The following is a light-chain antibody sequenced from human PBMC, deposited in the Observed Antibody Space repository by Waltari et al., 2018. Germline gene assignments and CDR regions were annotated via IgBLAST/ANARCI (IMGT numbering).Light chain of an antibody. V-gene: IGKV2-28*01. CDR1: QSLLHSNGYNY. CDR2: LGS. J-gene: IGKJ4*01. Sequence: IVMNQSPLALPVTPGAPASISCRSSQSLLHSNGYNYLDWYLQKPGQSPQLLIYLGSNRASGVPDRFSGSGSGTDFTLKISRVEAEDVGVYYCMQALQTPFTFGGGTKVEIK. CDR3: MQALQTPFT.